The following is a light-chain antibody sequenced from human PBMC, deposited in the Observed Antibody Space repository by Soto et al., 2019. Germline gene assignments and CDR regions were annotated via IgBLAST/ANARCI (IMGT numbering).Light chain of an antibody. V-gene: IGKV3-11*01. CDR2: DAS. CDR3: HQRTTWPGT. J-gene: IGKJ2*01. Sequence: EIVLTQSPATLSLSPGERATLSCRASQSVSNYLAWYQHKPVQAPRLLIYDASKRATGIPARFSGSGSGTYFTLTISSLEPEDFAVYYCHQRTTWPGTFGQGTKLEIK. CDR1: QSVSNY.